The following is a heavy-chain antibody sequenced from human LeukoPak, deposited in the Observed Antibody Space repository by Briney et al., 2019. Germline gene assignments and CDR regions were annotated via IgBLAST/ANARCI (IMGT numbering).Heavy chain of an antibody. CDR2: IIPILGIA. V-gene: IGHV1-69*04. D-gene: IGHD2-2*01. CDR3: ARLVQYHCYYYGMDV. J-gene: IGHJ6*02. Sequence: SVKVSCKASGGTFSSYAISWVRQAPGQGLERMGRIIPILGIANYAQKFQGRVTITADKSTSTAYMELSSLRSEDTAVYYCARLVQYHCYYYGMDVWGQGTTVTVSS. CDR1: GGTFSSYA.